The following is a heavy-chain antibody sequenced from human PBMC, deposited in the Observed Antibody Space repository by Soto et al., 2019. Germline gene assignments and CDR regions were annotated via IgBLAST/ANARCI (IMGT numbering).Heavy chain of an antibody. V-gene: IGHV4-59*01. CDR3: ARGDCSGGTCYLGYYYMDV. J-gene: IGHJ6*03. CDR1: GGSISSYY. CDR2: IYYSGST. Sequence: QVQLQESGPGLVKPSETLSLTCTVSGGSISSYYWSWIRQPPGKGLEWIRYIYYSGSTNYNPSLTSRVTISVDTAKNQFSLELSSVTAADTAFYYCARGDCSGGTCYLGYYYMDVWGKGTTVTVSS. D-gene: IGHD2-15*01.